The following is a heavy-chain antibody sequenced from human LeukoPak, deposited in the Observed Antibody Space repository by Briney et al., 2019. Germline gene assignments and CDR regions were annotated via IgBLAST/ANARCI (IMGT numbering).Heavy chain of an antibody. D-gene: IGHD2-2*01. CDR3: ARDFVGIVPDFDYYYYYMDV. CDR1: GGSISSSSYY. CDR2: IYYSGST. J-gene: IGHJ6*03. Sequence: PSETLSLTCTVSGGSISSSSYYWGWIRQPPGKGLEWIGSIYYSGSTNYNPSLKSRVTMSVGTSKNQFSLKLSSVTAADTAVYYCARDFVGIVPDFDYYYYYMDVWGKGTTVTVSS. V-gene: IGHV4-39*07.